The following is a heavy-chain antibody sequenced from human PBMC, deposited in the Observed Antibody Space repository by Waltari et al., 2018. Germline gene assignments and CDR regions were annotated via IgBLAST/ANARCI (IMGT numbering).Heavy chain of an antibody. Sequence: QVHLVESGGGVVQQGGSLRLSCEAAGFNFTLFGMHWVRQAPGKGLEWVSFISYDGSNENYADSVKGRFTMSRDNSKKMLYVQMNNLRAEDSAVYYCVKGNEIDYWGQGTLVTVSS. V-gene: IGHV3-30*02. D-gene: IGHD1-1*01. CDR2: ISYDGSNE. J-gene: IGHJ4*02. CDR3: VKGNEIDY. CDR1: GFNFTLFG.